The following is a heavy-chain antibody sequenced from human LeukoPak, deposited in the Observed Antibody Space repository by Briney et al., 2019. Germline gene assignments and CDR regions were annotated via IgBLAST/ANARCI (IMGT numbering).Heavy chain of an antibody. V-gene: IGHV3-20*04. CDR2: INWNGGST. J-gene: IGHJ4*02. D-gene: IGHD1-20*01. CDR1: EFTFDDYG. Sequence: PGGSLRLSCAASEFTFDDYGMSWVRQAPGKGLEWVSGINWNGGSTGYADSVKGRFTISRDNAKNSLYLQMNSLRVEDTALYYCARDWGYNWKYFDYWGQGTLVSVSS. CDR3: ARDWGYNWKYFDY.